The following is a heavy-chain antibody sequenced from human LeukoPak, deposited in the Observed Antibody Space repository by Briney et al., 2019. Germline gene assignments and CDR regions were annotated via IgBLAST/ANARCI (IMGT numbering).Heavy chain of an antibody. CDR2: ISSSSSYI. CDR3: ARSPPSPYYDFWSGYYPPRRGDAFDI. Sequence: PGGSLRLSCAASGFTFSSYSMNWVRQAPGKVLEWVSSISSSSSYIYYADSVKGRFTISRDNAKNSLYLQMNSLRAEDTAVYYCARSPPSPYYDFWSGYYPPRRGDAFDIWGQGTMVTVSS. V-gene: IGHV3-21*01. CDR1: GFTFSSYS. J-gene: IGHJ3*02. D-gene: IGHD3-3*01.